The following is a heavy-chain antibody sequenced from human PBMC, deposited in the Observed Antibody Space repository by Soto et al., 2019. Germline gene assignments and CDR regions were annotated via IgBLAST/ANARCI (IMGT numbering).Heavy chain of an antibody. V-gene: IGHV4-59*01. Sequence: QVQLQESGPGLGKPSEPLSLTCTVSGGSISSYYWSWIRQAPGKGLEWIGYIYYSGSTNYNPSLRSRVTIKVDTSTNQFSLKLGSVTAADTAVYYCARDRGGSYGYWGQGTLVTVSS. J-gene: IGHJ4*02. D-gene: IGHD1-26*01. CDR3: ARDRGGSYGY. CDR2: IYYSGST. CDR1: GGSISSYY.